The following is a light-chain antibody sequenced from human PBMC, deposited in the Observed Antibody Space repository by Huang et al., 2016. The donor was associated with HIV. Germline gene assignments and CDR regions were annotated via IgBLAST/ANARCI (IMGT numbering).Light chain of an antibody. V-gene: IGKV1-33*01. CDR3: QQYDNLPLT. CDR2: DAS. J-gene: IGKJ4*01. CDR1: QDSSNF. Sequence: DIQMTQSPSSLSASVGDRVTITCQASQDSSNFLNWYQQKPGKAPKLLIYDASNLETGVPSRFSGSGSGTDFTFTISSLQPEDIATYYCQQYDNLPLTFGGGTKVVIK.